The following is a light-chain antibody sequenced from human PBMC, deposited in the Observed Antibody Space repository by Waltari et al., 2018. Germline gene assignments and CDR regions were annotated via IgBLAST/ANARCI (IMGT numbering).Light chain of an antibody. Sequence: QLVLTQSPSASASLAASVKLTCPLSSGHSSNIIARLQQQPEKGPRYLMKVNSDGSHSKGDEIPDRFSGSSSGAERYLTISSVQSEDEADYYCQTGGHGTWVFGGGTTLTVL. V-gene: IGLV4-69*01. CDR3: QTGGHGTWV. J-gene: IGLJ3*02. CDR2: VNSDGSH. CDR1: SGHSSNI.